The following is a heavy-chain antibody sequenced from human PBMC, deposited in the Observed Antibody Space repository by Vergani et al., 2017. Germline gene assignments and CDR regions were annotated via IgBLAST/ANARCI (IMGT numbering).Heavy chain of an antibody. V-gene: IGHV1-18*01. J-gene: IGHJ5*02. Sequence: QVQLVQSGAEVKKPGASVKVSCKASGYTFTSYGISWVRQAPGQGLEWMGWISAYNGNTNYAQKLQGRVTMTTDTSTSTAYMELRSLRSDDTAVYYCAGEIGYCSSTSCDNWFDPWGQGSLVTVSS. CDR3: AGEIGYCSSTSCDNWFDP. CDR1: GYTFTSYG. CDR2: ISAYNGNT. D-gene: IGHD2-2*01.